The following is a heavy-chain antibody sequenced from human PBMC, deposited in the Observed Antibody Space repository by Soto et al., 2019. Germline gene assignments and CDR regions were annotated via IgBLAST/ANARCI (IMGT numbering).Heavy chain of an antibody. CDR3: AKGTTIAVASNVDY. D-gene: IGHD6-19*01. V-gene: IGHV3-9*01. Sequence: VQLVESGGGLVQPGSSLRLSCAASGFNFHDYAMHWVRQAPGKGLEWVSGITWNSGYMAYADSVKGRFTISRDSTKNCLYLQMNSLRADDTAFYYCAKGTTIAVASNVDYGGQGTLVSVPS. CDR1: GFNFHDYA. J-gene: IGHJ4*02. CDR2: ITWNSGYM.